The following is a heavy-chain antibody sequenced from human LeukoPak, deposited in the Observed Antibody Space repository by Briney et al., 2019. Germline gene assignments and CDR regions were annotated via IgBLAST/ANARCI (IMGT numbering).Heavy chain of an antibody. Sequence: SESLSLNCTVTGGSISSGTYYWGWIRQPPGKGLEWIGSFYNSGSTYYNPSLKSRVIIAVETSKRQFSLKLSSVTAADTAVYYCARHLPPFRGYCSGGSCHGYDYWGQGTLVTVSS. V-gene: IGHV4-39*01. J-gene: IGHJ4*02. CDR1: GGSISSGTYY. CDR3: ARHLPPFRGYCSGGSCHGYDY. D-gene: IGHD2-15*01. CDR2: FYNSGST.